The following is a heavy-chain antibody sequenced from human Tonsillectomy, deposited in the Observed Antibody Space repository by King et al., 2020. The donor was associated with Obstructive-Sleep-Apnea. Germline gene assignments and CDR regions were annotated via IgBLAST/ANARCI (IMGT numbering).Heavy chain of an antibody. CDR1: GDSISSSYW. Sequence: QLQESGPGLVKPSGTLSLTCVVSGDSISSSYWWTWVRQPPGKGLEWMCEGYHSGTAYYNPSLKSRVTISIDKSTNQFSLKLNSLTAADTAVYFCARGGAGGASYDAYWGQGILVIVSS. V-gene: IGHV4-4*02. CDR3: ARGGAGGASYDAY. J-gene: IGHJ4*02. D-gene: IGHD3-3*01. CDR2: GYHSGTA.